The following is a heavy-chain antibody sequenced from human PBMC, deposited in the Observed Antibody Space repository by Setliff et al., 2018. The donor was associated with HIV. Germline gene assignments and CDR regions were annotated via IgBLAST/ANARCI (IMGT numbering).Heavy chain of an antibody. CDR1: GASVNSNNYY. CDR3: ARDSGGYNYGFAVGSFDY. Sequence: SETLSLTCTVSGASVNSNNYYWGWIRQPPGKGLEWIASIYYSGTTYYNPSLKSRVTISVDTSKNQFSLKLSSVTAADTAVYYCARDSGGYNYGFAVGSFDYWGQGALVTVSS. V-gene: IGHV4-39*02. CDR2: IYYSGTT. D-gene: IGHD5-18*01. J-gene: IGHJ4*02.